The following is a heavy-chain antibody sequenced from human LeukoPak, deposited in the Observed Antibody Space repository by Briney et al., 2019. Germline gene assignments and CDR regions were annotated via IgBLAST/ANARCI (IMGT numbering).Heavy chain of an antibody. J-gene: IGHJ4*02. CDR3: ARGLDYGDYYFDY. CDR1: GYTFTGYY. Sequence: ASVKVSCKVSGYTFTGYYMHWVRQAPGQGLEWMGWINPNSGGTNYAQKFQGRVTMTRDTSISTAYMELSRLRSDDTAVYYCARGLDYGDYYFDYWGQGTLVTVSS. D-gene: IGHD4-17*01. CDR2: INPNSGGT. V-gene: IGHV1-2*02.